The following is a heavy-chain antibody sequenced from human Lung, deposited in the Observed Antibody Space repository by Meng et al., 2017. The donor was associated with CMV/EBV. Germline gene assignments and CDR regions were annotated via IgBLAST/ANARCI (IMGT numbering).Heavy chain of an antibody. Sequence: LSLTCAASGFTFDDYAMHWVRQAPGKGLEWVSGISWNSGSIGYADSVKGRFTISRDNAKNSLYLQMNSLRAEDTALYYCAKGSSNYDILTDWGQGTLVTVSS. CDR2: ISWNSGSI. CDR1: GFTFDDYA. D-gene: IGHD3-9*01. CDR3: AKGSSNYDILTD. J-gene: IGHJ4*02. V-gene: IGHV3-9*01.